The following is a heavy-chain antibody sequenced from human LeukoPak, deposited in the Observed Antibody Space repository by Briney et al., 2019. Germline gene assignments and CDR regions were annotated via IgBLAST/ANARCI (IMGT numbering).Heavy chain of an antibody. CDR1: GYTFTSYY. D-gene: IGHD3-22*01. Sequence: ASVKVSCKASGYTFTSYYMHWVRQAPGQGLEWMGIINPSGGSTSYAQKLQGRVTMTRDTSASTVYMELSSLRSEDTAVYYCARDPYYYDSSGAIWGQGTLVTVSS. V-gene: IGHV1-46*01. J-gene: IGHJ4*02. CDR3: ARDPYYYDSSGAI. CDR2: INPSGGST.